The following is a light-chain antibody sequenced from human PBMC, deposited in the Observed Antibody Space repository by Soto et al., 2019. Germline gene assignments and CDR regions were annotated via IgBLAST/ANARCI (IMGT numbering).Light chain of an antibody. CDR2: AAS. CDR1: QTISTY. V-gene: IGKV1-39*01. Sequence: DIQMTQSPSSLSASVGDRVTITCRASQTISTYLNWYQQKPGKAPKLLIYAASTLQSGVPSRFSGSGSGTDFTLTTNSLQAEDFATYYCQQSHGIPYAFGQGTTLEI. CDR3: QQSHGIPYA. J-gene: IGKJ2*01.